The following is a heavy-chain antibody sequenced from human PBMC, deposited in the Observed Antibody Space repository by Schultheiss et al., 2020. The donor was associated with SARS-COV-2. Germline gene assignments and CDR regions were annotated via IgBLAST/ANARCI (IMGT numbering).Heavy chain of an antibody. J-gene: IGHJ4*02. CDR2: ISGSGGST. D-gene: IGHD1-26*01. Sequence: GGSLRLSCAASGFTFSTYSMNWVRQAPGKGLEWVSAISGSGGSTYYADSVKGRFTISRDNSKNTLYLQMSSLRAEDTAVYYCARAYDGATQFDYWGQGTLVTVSS. V-gene: IGHV3-23*01. CDR3: ARAYDGATQFDY. CDR1: GFTFSTYS.